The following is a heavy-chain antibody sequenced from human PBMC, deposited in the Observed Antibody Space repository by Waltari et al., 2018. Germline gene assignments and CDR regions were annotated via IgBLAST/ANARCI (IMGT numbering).Heavy chain of an antibody. D-gene: IGHD5-12*01. CDR2: IKQDGSAK. CDR1: GSTCSSYW. Sequence: EIQVVESGGGLVQPGGSLRLSCAASGSTCSSYWMSWVRQAPGKGLEWVANIKQDGSAKFYLDSVKGRFTISRDNAKNTLYLQMNSLRAEDTALYYCARAVDVADYWGQGTLVTVSS. CDR3: ARAVDVADY. J-gene: IGHJ4*02. V-gene: IGHV3-7*01.